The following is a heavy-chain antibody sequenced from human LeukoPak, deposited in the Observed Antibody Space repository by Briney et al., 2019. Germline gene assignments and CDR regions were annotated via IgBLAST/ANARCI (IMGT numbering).Heavy chain of an antibody. CDR3: AHRHEYCSGGGCYPGTLVDY. D-gene: IGHD2-15*01. Sequence: SGPTLVKPTQTLTLTCTFSGFSLSTSGVGVGWIRQPPGKALEWLALIYWDDDKRYSPSLKSRLTITKDTSKNQVVLTMTNMDPVDTATYYCAHRHEYCSGGGCYPGTLVDYWGQGTLVTVSS. CDR2: IYWDDDK. J-gene: IGHJ4*02. CDR1: GFSLSTSGVG. V-gene: IGHV2-5*02.